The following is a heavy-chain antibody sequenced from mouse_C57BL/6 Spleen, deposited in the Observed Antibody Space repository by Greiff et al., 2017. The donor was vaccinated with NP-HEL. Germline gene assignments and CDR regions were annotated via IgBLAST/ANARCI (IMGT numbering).Heavy chain of an antibody. Sequence: VQLQQSGAELVRPGASVKLSCTASGFNIKDYYMHWVKQRPEQGLEWIGRIDPEDGDTEYAPKFQGKATMTADTSSNTAYLQLSSLTSEDTAVYYCTTGGGNSYAMDYWGQGTSVTVSS. J-gene: IGHJ4*01. CDR2: IDPEDGDT. CDR1: GFNIKDYY. CDR3: TTGGGNSYAMDY. V-gene: IGHV14-1*01. D-gene: IGHD2-1*01.